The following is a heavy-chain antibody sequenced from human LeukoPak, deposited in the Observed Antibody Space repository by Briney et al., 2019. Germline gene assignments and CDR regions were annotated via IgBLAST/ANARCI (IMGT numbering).Heavy chain of an antibody. D-gene: IGHD3-22*01. CDR1: GYTFSSYY. CDR3: ARDPWDYDSSGYYYDC. CDR2: INLSGGST. Sequence: ASVTVSCKASGYTFSSYYMHWVRQAPGQGLEWMGIINLSGGSTNYAQKFQGRVTMTRDTSTSTVYMELSSLTSEDTAVYYCARDPWDYDSSGYYYDCWGQGTLVTVSS. V-gene: IGHV1-46*01. J-gene: IGHJ4*02.